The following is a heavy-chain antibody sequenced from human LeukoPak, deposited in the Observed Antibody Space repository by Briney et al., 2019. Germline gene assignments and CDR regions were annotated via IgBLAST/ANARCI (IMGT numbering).Heavy chain of an antibody. CDR1: GGTFSSYA. D-gene: IGHD3-22*01. J-gene: IGHJ4*02. V-gene: IGHV1-18*01. CDR2: ISAYNGNT. Sequence: ASVKVSCKASGGTFSSYAISWVRQAPGQGLEWMGWISAYNGNTNYAQKLQGRVTMTTDTSTSTAYMELRSLRSDDTAVYYCARDPYYYDSSGQGEGYFDYWGQGTLVTVSS. CDR3: ARDPYYYDSSGQGEGYFDY.